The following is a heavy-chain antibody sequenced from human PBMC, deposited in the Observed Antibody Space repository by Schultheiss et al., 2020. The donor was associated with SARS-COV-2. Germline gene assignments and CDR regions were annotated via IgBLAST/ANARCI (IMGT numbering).Heavy chain of an antibody. J-gene: IGHJ4*02. CDR2: IWYDGSNK. CDR3: ARDGGQWFGESHFDY. D-gene: IGHD3-10*01. V-gene: IGHV3-33*08. Sequence: GGSLRLSCAASGFTFSSYGMHWVRQAPGKGLEWVAVIWYDGSNKYYADSVKGRFTISRDNSKNTLYLQMNSLRAEDTAVYYCARDGGQWFGESHFDYWGQGTLVTVSS. CDR1: GFTFSSYG.